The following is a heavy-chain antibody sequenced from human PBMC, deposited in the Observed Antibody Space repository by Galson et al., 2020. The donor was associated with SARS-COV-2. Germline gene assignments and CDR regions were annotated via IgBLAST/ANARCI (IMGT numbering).Heavy chain of an antibody. CDR3: ARGAPGY. V-gene: IGHV4-34*01. Sequence: SSETLSLTCAVYGGSFSDYQWTWIRQPPGKGLEWIGQIYHTGSTNYNPSLRSRVTMSVDTSKNQFSLKIRSVTAADTALYYCARGAPGYWGQGTLVTVSS. CDR2: IYHTGST. D-gene: IGHD3-10*01. CDR1: GGSFSDYQ. J-gene: IGHJ4*02.